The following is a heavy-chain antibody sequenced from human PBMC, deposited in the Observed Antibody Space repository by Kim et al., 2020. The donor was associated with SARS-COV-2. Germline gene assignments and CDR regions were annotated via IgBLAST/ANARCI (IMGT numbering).Heavy chain of an antibody. CDR3: ARQGGYYDSSGHHFDY. D-gene: IGHD3-22*01. J-gene: IGHJ4*02. Sequence: SFQGQVTISADKSISTAYLQWSSLKASDTAMYYCARQGGYYDSSGHHFDYWGQGTLVTVSS. V-gene: IGHV5-51*01.